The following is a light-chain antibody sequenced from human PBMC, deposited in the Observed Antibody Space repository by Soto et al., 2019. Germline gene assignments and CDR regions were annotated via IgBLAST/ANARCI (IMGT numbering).Light chain of an antibody. CDR2: KGT. V-gene: IGLV3-16*01. CDR3: LSTDNSGNVWV. J-gene: IGLJ2*01. Sequence: SYELTQPPSVSVSLGQMVRITCSGEALPKKYAYWYQQKPGQSPVVVIYKGTERPSGIPERFSGSTSGTIVTLTISGVQAEDEADYYCLSTDNSGNVWVFGGGTKVTVL. CDR1: ALPKKY.